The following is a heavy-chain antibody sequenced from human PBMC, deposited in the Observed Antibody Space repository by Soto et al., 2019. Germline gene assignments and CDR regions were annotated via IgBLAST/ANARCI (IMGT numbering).Heavy chain of an antibody. CDR2: INSDGSST. Sequence: GSLRLSCAASGFTFSSYWMHWVRQAPGKGLVWVSRINSDGSSTSYADSVKGRFTISRDNAKNTLYLQMNSLRAEDTAVYYCAQDGYSGYDGLLDYWGQGTLVTVSS. CDR1: GFTFSSYW. CDR3: AQDGYSGYDGLLDY. D-gene: IGHD5-12*01. J-gene: IGHJ4*02. V-gene: IGHV3-74*01.